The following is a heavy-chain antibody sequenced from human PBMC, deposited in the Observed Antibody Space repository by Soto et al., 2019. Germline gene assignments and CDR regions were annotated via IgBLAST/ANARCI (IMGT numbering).Heavy chain of an antibody. CDR1: GFTFSSYW. CDR2: INSDGSST. CDR3: ARGLGYCSGGSCYSRFDP. J-gene: IGHJ5*02. Sequence: PGGSLRLSCAASGFTFSSYWMHWVRQAPGKGLVWVSRINSDGSSTSYADSVKGRFTISRDNAKNTLYLQMNSLRAEDTAVYYCARGLGYCSGGSCYSRFDPWGQGTLVTVSS. D-gene: IGHD2-15*01. V-gene: IGHV3-74*01.